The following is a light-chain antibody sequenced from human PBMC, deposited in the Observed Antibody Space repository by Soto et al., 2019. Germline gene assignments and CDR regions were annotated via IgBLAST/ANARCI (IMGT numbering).Light chain of an antibody. CDR1: QGISSW. J-gene: IGKJ4*01. V-gene: IGKV1-12*01. Sequence: DIQMTHSPSSVSASVGDRVTITCRASQGISSWLAWYQQKPGKAPKLLIYAASSLQSGVPSRFSGSGSGTDFSLTISSLQPEEFATYYGHQDNSVPRAFGGGTTVEIK. CDR3: HQDNSVPRA. CDR2: AAS.